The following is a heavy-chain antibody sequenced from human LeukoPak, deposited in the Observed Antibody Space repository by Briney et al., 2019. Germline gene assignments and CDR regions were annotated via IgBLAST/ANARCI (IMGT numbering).Heavy chain of an antibody. V-gene: IGHV1-8*01. CDR1: GYTFTSYD. CDR2: MNPNSGNT. D-gene: IGHD6-13*01. CDR3: ARGRVGIAAAGTRRRYYYYMDV. Sequence: GASVKVSCKASGYTFTSYDINWVRQATGQGLEWMGWMNPNSGNTGYAQKFQGRVTMTRNTSISTAYMELSSLRSEDTAVYYCARGRVGIAAAGTRRRYYYYMDVWGEGTTVTVSS. J-gene: IGHJ6*03.